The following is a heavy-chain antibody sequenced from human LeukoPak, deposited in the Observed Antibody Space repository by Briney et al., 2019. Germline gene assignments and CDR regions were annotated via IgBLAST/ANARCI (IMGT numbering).Heavy chain of an antibody. V-gene: IGHV4-59*01. J-gene: IGHJ4*02. CDR2: IYYSGST. CDR3: ARGDDFWSGYSHDFDY. Sequence: SETLSLTCTVSGGSISSYYWSWIRQLPGKGLEWIGYIYYSGSTNYNPSLKSRVTISVDTSKNQFSLKLSSVTAADTAVYYCARGDDFWSGYSHDFDYWGQGTLVTVS. CDR1: GGSISSYY. D-gene: IGHD3-3*01.